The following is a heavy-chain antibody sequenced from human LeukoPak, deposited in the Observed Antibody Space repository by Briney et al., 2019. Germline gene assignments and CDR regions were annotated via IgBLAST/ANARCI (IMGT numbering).Heavy chain of an antibody. CDR2: INHTGTT. V-gene: IGHV4-34*01. CDR3: ARGAADRNTYYYYIDV. CDR1: GGSISTYY. D-gene: IGHD2-15*01. J-gene: IGHJ6*03. Sequence: SETLSLTCTVSGGSISTYYWSWIRQPPGKGLEWIGEINHTGTTNYNPSLKSRVTISVDTSKNQFSLKLSSVTAADTAIYYCARGAADRNTYYYYIDVWGKGTTVTVSS.